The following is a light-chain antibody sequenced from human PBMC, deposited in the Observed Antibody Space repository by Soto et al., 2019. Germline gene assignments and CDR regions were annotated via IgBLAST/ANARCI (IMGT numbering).Light chain of an antibody. CDR3: QQYFRPWT. CDR2: WAS. Sequence: DIVMTQSPDSLAVSLGERATINCKSSQSVLYSSNNKNYLAWYQQKPGQPPKLLIYWASTRESGVPDRFSGSWSGKDFTLTISSRKAEDVAVYYCQQYFRPWTFGQGTKVEIK. V-gene: IGKV4-1*01. CDR1: QSVLYSSNNKNY. J-gene: IGKJ1*01.